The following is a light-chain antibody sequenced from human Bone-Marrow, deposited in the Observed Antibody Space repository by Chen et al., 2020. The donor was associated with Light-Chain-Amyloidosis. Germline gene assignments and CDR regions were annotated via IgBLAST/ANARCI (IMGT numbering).Light chain of an antibody. V-gene: IGLV3-21*02. CDR3: QVWDRSSDRPV. CDR2: DDS. J-gene: IGLJ3*02. Sequence: SYVLTQPSSVSVAPGQTATIACGGNNIGSTSVHWYQPTPGQAPLLVVYDDSDRPSGLPERLSGSSSRNTATLTISRVEAGDEADYYWQVWDRSSDRPVFGGGTKLTVL. CDR1: NIGSTS.